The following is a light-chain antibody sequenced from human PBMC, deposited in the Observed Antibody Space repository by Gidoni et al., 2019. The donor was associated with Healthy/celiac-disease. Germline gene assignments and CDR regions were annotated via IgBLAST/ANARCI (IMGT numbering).Light chain of an antibody. Sequence: IVMTQSPATLSVSPGERATLSRRTSQSVSSNLAWYQQKPGQAPRPLIYDAPTRATGIPARFRGSRSGTESTLTIRSLQCEVFAVYYCQQYTAFGQGTKVEIK. CDR3: QQYTA. V-gene: IGKV3-15*01. CDR2: DAP. CDR1: QSVSSN. J-gene: IGKJ1*01.